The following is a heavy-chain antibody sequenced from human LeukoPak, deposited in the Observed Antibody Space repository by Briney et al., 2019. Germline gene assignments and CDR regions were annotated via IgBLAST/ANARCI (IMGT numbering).Heavy chain of an antibody. CDR3: AKGTLPRKFDY. V-gene: IGHV3-23*01. Sequence: GGSLRLSCAASGFTFSNYAMSWVRQAPGKGLEWVSAISGSGGNTYYADSVKGRFTISRDNSENTLYLQMNSLRAEDTAVYYCAKGTLPRKFDYWGQGTLVTVSS. J-gene: IGHJ4*02. D-gene: IGHD1-26*01. CDR2: ISGSGGNT. CDR1: GFTFSNYA.